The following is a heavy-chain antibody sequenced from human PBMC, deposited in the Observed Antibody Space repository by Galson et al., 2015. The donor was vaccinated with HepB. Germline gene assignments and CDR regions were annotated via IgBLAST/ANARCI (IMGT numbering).Heavy chain of an antibody. Sequence: SLRLSCAASGFTFSSYAMHWVRQAPGKGLEWVAVISYDGSNKYYADSVKGRFTISRDNSKNTLYLQMNSLRAEDTAVYYCARESAVAGLNYYFDYWGQGTLVTVSS. J-gene: IGHJ4*02. CDR2: ISYDGSNK. CDR3: ARESAVAGLNYYFDY. CDR1: GFTFSSYA. D-gene: IGHD6-19*01. V-gene: IGHV3-30-3*01.